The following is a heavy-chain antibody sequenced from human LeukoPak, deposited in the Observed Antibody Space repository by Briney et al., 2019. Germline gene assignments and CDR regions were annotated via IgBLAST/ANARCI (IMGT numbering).Heavy chain of an antibody. Sequence: PSETLSLTCTVSGGPISSSSYYWGWIRQPPGKGLEWIGSIYYSGSTYYNPSLKSRVTISVDTSKNQFSLKLSSVTAADTAVYYCARGNNFDYWGQGTLVTVSS. D-gene: IGHD2/OR15-2a*01. CDR2: IYYSGST. CDR1: GGPISSSSYY. CDR3: ARGNNFDY. J-gene: IGHJ4*02. V-gene: IGHV4-39*07.